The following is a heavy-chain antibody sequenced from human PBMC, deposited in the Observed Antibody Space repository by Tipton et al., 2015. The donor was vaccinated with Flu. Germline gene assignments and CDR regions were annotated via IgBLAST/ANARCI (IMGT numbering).Heavy chain of an antibody. V-gene: IGHV4-4*07. CDR1: GTSVSSFY. J-gene: IGHJ1*01. CDR2: MYIRGST. D-gene: IGHD1-26*01. Sequence: TLSLTCSVSGTSVSSFYWSWIRQSAGKRLEWIGRMYIRGSTNYNPSLKSRVTMSVDTSKNQVSLNVKSVTVADTAVYYCARYGTYDGSRYFQHWGQGTLVTVSS. CDR3: ARYGTYDGSRYFQH.